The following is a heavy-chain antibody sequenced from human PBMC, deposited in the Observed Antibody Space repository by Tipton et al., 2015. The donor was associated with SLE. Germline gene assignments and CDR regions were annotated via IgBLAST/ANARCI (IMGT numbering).Heavy chain of an antibody. Sequence: SLRLSCAASGFTFSSYWMSWVRQAPGKGLEWVSSISSSGDGSYYADSVKGRFTISRDNSKNTLYLQMNSLRAEDTAVYYCARGSSSTLIDYWGQGTLVTVSS. CDR3: ARGSSSTLIDY. J-gene: IGHJ4*02. V-gene: IGHV3-23*01. D-gene: IGHD6-13*01. CDR1: GFTFSSYW. CDR2: ISSSGDGS.